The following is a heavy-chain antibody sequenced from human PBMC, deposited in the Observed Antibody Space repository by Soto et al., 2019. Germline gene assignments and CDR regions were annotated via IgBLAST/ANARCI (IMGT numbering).Heavy chain of an antibody. Sequence: QVQLVESGGGVVQPGRSLRLSCAASGFTFSSYGMHWVRQAPGKGLEWVAVISYDESNKYYADSVKGRFTISRDNSKNTRYLQMNSLRAEDTAVYYCTKGVVVITSYFQHWGQCTLVTVSS. CDR3: TKGVVVITSYFQH. J-gene: IGHJ1*01. D-gene: IGHD3-22*01. V-gene: IGHV3-30*18. CDR1: GFTFSSYG. CDR2: ISYDESNK.